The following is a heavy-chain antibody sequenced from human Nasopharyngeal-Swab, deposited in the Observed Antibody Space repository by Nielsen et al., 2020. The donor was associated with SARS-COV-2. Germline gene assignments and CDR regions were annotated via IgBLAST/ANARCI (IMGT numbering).Heavy chain of an antibody. CDR2: IIPIFGTA. V-gene: IGHV1-69*13. CDR1: GGTFSSYA. D-gene: IGHD3-10*01. Sequence: SVKVSCKASGGTFSSYAISWVRQAPGQGLEWMGGIIPIFGTANYAQKFQGRVTITADESTSTAYMELRSLRSDDTAVYYCARGVWFGELLFDYWGQGTLVTVSS. J-gene: IGHJ4*02. CDR3: ARGVWFGELLFDY.